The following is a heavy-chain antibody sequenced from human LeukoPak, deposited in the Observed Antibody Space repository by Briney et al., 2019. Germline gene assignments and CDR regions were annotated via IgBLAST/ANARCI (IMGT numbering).Heavy chain of an antibody. Sequence: PGGSLRLSCAASGFTFSSYSMNWVRQAPGKGLEWVSYISSSSSTIYYADSVKGRFTISRDNAKNSLYLQMNSLRAEDTAVYYCARDLLAAAGKGAFDIWGQGTMVTVSS. J-gene: IGHJ3*02. CDR1: GFTFSSYS. CDR3: ARDLLAAAGKGAFDI. V-gene: IGHV3-48*01. CDR2: ISSSSSTI. D-gene: IGHD6-13*01.